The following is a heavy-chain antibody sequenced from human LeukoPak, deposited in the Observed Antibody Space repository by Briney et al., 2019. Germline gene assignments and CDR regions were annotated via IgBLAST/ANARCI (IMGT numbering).Heavy chain of an antibody. V-gene: IGHV1-46*01. J-gene: IGHJ4*02. D-gene: IGHD3-22*01. Sequence: ASVKVSCKASGYTFTSYYMHWVRQAPGQGLEWMGIINPSGGSTSYARKFQGRVTMTRDTSTSTVYMELSSLRSEDTAVYYCARDTPSYYYDSSGWGLFDYWGQGTLVTVSS. CDR3: ARDTPSYYYDSSGWGLFDY. CDR1: GYTFTSYY. CDR2: INPSGGST.